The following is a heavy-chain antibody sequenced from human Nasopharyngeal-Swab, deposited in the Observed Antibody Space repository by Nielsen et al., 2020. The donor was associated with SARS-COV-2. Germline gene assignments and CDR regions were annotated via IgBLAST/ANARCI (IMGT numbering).Heavy chain of an antibody. Sequence: ASVKVSCKASGYTFTSYDINWLRQATGQGLEWMGWMNPNSGNTGYAQKFQGRVTMTRNTSISKAYMELSSLRSEDTAVYYCARDFLGYCSGGSCYSNGIDVWGQGTTVTVSS. CDR3: ARDFLGYCSGGSCYSNGIDV. D-gene: IGHD2-15*01. CDR2: MNPNSGNT. CDR1: GYTFTSYD. J-gene: IGHJ6*02. V-gene: IGHV1-8*01.